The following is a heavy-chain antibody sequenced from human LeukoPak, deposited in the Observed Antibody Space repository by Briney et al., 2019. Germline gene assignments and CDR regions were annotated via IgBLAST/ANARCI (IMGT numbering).Heavy chain of an antibody. V-gene: IGHV3-15*01. CDR3: AIGGDY. CDR1: GFTFSTAW. J-gene: IGHJ4*02. Sequence: GGSLRLSCVASGFTFSTAWMSWLRQAPGKGLEWVGRIKSNSDGGTTDYAASVKGRFTISRDNSKNTLYLQMGSLRAEDMAVYYCAIGGDYWGQGTLVTVSS. CDR2: IKSNSDGGTT.